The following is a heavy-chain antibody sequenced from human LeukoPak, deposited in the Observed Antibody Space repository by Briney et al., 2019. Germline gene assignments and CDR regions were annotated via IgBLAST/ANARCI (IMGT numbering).Heavy chain of an antibody. V-gene: IGHV1-69*06. D-gene: IGHD3-9*01. Sequence: ASVKVSCKASGGTFSSYAISWVRQAPGQGLEWMGGIIPIFGTANYAQKFQGRVTITADKSTSTAYVELSSLRSEDTAVYYCARDRDKNYDILTGPTDNWFDPWGQGTLVTVSS. J-gene: IGHJ5*02. CDR2: IIPIFGTA. CDR1: GGTFSSYA. CDR3: ARDRDKNYDILTGPTDNWFDP.